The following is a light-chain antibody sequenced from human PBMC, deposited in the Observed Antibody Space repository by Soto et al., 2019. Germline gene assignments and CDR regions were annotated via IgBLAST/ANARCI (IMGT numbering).Light chain of an antibody. Sequence: DIQMTQSPSTLSASVGDRVNITCRASQTIDGWLAWYQQKPGKAPKLLVSRASDLQTGVPSRFSGSGSGTAFTLTISSLHTDDFASYYRQQYHSYFFTFGPGTKVDVK. CDR1: QTIDGW. CDR3: QQYHSYFFT. J-gene: IGKJ3*01. V-gene: IGKV1-5*03. CDR2: RAS.